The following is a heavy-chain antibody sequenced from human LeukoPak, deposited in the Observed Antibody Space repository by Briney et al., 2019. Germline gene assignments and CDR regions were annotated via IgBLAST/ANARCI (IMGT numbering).Heavy chain of an antibody. CDR2: INPSGGST. J-gene: IGHJ6*03. D-gene: IGHD3-10*01. V-gene: IGHV1-46*01. CDR1: GYTFTGYY. Sequence: ASVKVSCKASGYTFTGYYMHWVRQAPGQGLEWMGIINPSGGSTSYAQKFQGRVTMTRDMSTSTVYMELSSLRSEDTAVYYCARGDRITMVRGVYYYYYYMDVWGKGTTVTVSS. CDR3: ARGDRITMVRGVYYYYYYMDV.